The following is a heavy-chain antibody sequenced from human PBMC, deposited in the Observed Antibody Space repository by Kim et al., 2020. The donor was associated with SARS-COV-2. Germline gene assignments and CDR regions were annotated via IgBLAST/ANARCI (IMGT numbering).Heavy chain of an antibody. J-gene: IGHJ6*02. V-gene: IGHV3-33*06. D-gene: IGHD3-10*01. Sequence: GGSLRLSCAASGFTFSSSGMHWVRQAPGKGLEWVAVIWHDGSNKYYADSVKGRFTISRDNSKNTLYLQMNSLRAEDTAVYYCAKDLVMVRGVIDQYYYYSSSLDVWGPGTTFTVSS. CDR1: GFTFSSSG. CDR3: AKDLVMVRGVIDQYYYYSSSLDV. CDR2: IWHDGSNK.